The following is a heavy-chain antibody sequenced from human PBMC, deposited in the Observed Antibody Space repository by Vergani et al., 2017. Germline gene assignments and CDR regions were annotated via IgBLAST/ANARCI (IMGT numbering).Heavy chain of an antibody. CDR2: ISGRGGST. J-gene: IGHJ5*02. D-gene: IGHD2-2*02. CDR3: AKTRRYCSSTSCYTGWFDP. V-gene: IGHV3-23*01. CDR1: GFTFSSYA. Sequence: EVQLLESGGGLVQPGGSLRLSCAASGFTFSSYAMSWVRQAPGKGLEWVSAISGRGGSTYYADSVKGRFTISRDNSKNTLYLQMNSLRAEDTAVYYCAKTRRYCSSTSCYTGWFDPWGQGTLVTVSS.